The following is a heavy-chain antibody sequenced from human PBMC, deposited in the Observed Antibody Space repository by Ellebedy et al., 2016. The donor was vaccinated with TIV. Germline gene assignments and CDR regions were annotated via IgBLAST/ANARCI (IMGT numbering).Heavy chain of an antibody. J-gene: IGHJ3*02. V-gene: IGHV3-66*01. D-gene: IGHD3-10*01. CDR1: GFTVGSNY. Sequence: GESLKISCAASGFTVGSNYMNWVRQAPGKVLEWASVIYADGRTFYADSMKGRFTISRDNSKNTLYLQMNSLRVEDTAVYYCARWYYYGSSPAFDIWGQGTKVTVPS. CDR3: ARWYYYGSSPAFDI. CDR2: IYADGRT.